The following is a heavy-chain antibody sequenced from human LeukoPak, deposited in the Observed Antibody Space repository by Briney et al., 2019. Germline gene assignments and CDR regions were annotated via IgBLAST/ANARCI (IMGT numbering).Heavy chain of an antibody. CDR2: IYHSGST. CDR3: ARGEAPRGAFDI. Sequence: SETLSLTCTVSGGSISSGGYSWSWIRQPPGKGLEWIGYIYHSGSTYYNPSLKSRVTISVDRSKNQFSLKLSSVTAADTAVYYCARGEAPRGAFDIWGQGTMVTVSS. CDR1: GGSISSGGYS. J-gene: IGHJ3*02. V-gene: IGHV4-30-2*01.